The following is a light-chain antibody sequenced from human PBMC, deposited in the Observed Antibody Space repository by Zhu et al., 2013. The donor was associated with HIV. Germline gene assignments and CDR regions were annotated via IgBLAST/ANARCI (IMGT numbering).Light chain of an antibody. CDR2: DNN. CDR1: TSNIGNNY. V-gene: IGLV1-51*01. Sequence: QSVLTQPPSVSAAPGQKVTISCSGSTSNIGNNYVSWYQQFLGTAPKLLIYDNNKRPSGIPDRFSGSKSGTSATLGITGLQTGDEADYYCGTWDSTLSAPNWVFGGGTKLTVL. J-gene: IGLJ3*02. CDR3: GTWDSTLSAPNWV.